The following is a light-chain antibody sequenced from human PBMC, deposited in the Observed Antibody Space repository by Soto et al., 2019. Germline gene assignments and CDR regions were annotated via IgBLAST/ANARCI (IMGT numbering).Light chain of an antibody. V-gene: IGKV3-20*01. J-gene: IGKJ1*01. CDR2: AAS. CDR3: QQYGNSAWT. Sequence: EIVLTQSPGTLSLSPGERATLSCRASQNVRSPYLAWYQQKPGQAPRLLIYAASSRAGGIPDRFSGSGSGTDFTLTISRLEPEDFAVYYCQQYGNSAWTFGQGTKVEIK. CDR1: QNVRSPY.